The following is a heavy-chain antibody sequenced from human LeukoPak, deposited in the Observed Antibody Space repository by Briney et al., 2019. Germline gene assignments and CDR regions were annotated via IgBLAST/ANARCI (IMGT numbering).Heavy chain of an antibody. D-gene: IGHD2-2*01. J-gene: IGHJ5*02. CDR1: GYTFTSYG. CDR3: ARDASGTMPWNWFDP. Sequence: GASVKVSCKASGYTFTSYGISWVRQAPGQGLEWMGGISAYNGNTNYARKLQGRVTMTTDTSTSTAYMELRSLRSDDTAVYYCARDASGTMPWNWFDPWGQGTLVTVSS. CDR2: ISAYNGNT. V-gene: IGHV1-18*01.